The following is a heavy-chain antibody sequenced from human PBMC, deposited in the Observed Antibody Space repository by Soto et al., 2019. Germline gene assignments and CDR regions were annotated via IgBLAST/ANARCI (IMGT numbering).Heavy chain of an antibody. D-gene: IGHD5-12*01. CDR1: GFTFSSYA. CDR2: ISGSGGST. Sequence: GGSLRLSCAASGFTFSSYAMSWVRQAPGKGLEWVSAISGSGGSTYYADSVKGRFTISRDNSKNTLYLQMNSLRAEDTAVYYCAKDGIGYSGYDWHAGWFDPWGQGTLVTVSS. V-gene: IGHV3-23*01. CDR3: AKDGIGYSGYDWHAGWFDP. J-gene: IGHJ5*02.